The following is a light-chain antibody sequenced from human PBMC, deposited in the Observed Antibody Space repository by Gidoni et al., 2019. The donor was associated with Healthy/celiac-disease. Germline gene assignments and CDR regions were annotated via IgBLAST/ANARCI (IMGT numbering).Light chain of an antibody. J-gene: IGKJ3*01. CDR2: DAS. V-gene: IGKV3-20*01. Sequence: EIVLTQSPGTLSLSPGERATLSCRASQSVSSTYLGWYQQKPGRAPRLLIYDASSRASGIPDRFSGSGSGTDFTLIISSLEPEDSAVYYCQHYGSSALTFGPGTKVDIK. CDR1: QSVSSTY. CDR3: QHYGSSALT.